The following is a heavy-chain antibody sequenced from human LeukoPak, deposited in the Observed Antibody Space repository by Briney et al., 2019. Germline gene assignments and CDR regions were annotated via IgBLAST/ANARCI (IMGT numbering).Heavy chain of an antibody. V-gene: IGHV4-39*07. D-gene: IGHD3-10*01. Sequence: SETLSLTCTVSGGSTSSSSYYWGWIRQPPGKGLEWIGSIYYSGSTYYNPSLKSRVTISVDTSKNQFSLKLSSVTAADTAVYYCARDTYYYGSGSYISAFDIWGQGTMVTVSS. CDR1: GGSTSSSSYY. CDR2: IYYSGST. CDR3: ARDTYYYGSGSYISAFDI. J-gene: IGHJ3*02.